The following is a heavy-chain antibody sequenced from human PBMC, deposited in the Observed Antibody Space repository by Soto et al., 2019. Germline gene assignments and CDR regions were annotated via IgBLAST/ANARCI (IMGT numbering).Heavy chain of an antibody. V-gene: IGHV1-2*02. CDR2: INPNSGGT. CDR1: GYTFTGYY. CDR3: AREYCSSTSCSYYYYGMDV. Sequence: ASVKVSCKASGYTFTGYYMHWVRQAPGQGLEWMGWINPNSGGTNYAQKFQGRVTMTRDTSISTAYMELSRLRSDDTAVYYCAREYCSSTSCSYYYYGMDVRGQGTTVTVSS. D-gene: IGHD2-2*01. J-gene: IGHJ6*02.